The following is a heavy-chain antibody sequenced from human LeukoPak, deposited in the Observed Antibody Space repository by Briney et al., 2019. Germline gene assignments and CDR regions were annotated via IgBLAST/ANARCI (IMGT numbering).Heavy chain of an antibody. Sequence: ASVKVSCKASGGTFSSYAISWVRQAPGQGLEWMGGILPIFGTANYAQKFQGRVTITTDESTSTAYMELSSLRSEDTAVYYCASQLERDAFDIWGQGTMVTVSS. CDR3: ASQLERDAFDI. J-gene: IGHJ3*02. CDR1: GGTFSSYA. D-gene: IGHD1-1*01. V-gene: IGHV1-69*05. CDR2: ILPIFGTA.